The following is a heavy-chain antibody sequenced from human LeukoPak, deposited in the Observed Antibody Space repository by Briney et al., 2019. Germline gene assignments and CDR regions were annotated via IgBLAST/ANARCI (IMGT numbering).Heavy chain of an antibody. D-gene: IGHD3-3*01. V-gene: IGHV4-34*01. Sequence: SETLSLTCAVYGGSFSGYYWSWIRQPPGKGLEWIGEINHSGSTNYNPSLTSRVTISVDTSKNQFSLKLSSVTAADTAVYYCARGRRYYDFWSGYYSYWGQGTLVTVSS. J-gene: IGHJ4*02. CDR1: GGSFSGYY. CDR2: INHSGST. CDR3: ARGRRYYDFWSGYYSY.